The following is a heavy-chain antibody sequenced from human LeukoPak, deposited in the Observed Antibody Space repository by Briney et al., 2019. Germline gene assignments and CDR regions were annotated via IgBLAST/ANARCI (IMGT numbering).Heavy chain of an antibody. CDR2: IWSDSTNQ. D-gene: IGHD4-11*01. J-gene: IGHJ4*02. Sequence: GGSLRLSCEAPGFTSSHSGMHCFRQAPGKGLEWVAVIWSDSTNQYYSDSVKGRFTISRDNFKRTVSLQMNSLRAEDTAVYYCVNAAQSGFDYSNALQHWGQGSLVTVSS. CDR1: GFTSSHSG. V-gene: IGHV3-33*06. CDR3: VNAAQSGFDYSNALQH.